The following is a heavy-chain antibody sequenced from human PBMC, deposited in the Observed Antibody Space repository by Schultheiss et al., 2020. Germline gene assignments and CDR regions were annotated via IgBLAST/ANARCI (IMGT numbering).Heavy chain of an antibody. CDR3: ARAYLVTRRDFDY. CDR2: ISGSGGST. CDR1: GFTFSSYA. V-gene: IGHV3-23*01. D-gene: IGHD3-10*01. J-gene: IGHJ4*02. Sequence: GESLKISCAASGFTFSSYAMSWVRQAPGKGLEWVSAISGSGGSTYYADSVKGRFTISRDNSKNTLYLQMNSLRAEDTAVYYCARAYLVTRRDFDYWGQGTLVTVSS.